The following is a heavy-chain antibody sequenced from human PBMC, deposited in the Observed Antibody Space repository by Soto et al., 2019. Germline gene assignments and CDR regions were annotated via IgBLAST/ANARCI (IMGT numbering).Heavy chain of an antibody. D-gene: IGHD6-13*01. CDR2: IYYSGST. Sequence: PSETLSLTCTVSGGSISSYYWSWIRQPPGKGLEWIGYIYYSGSTNYNPSLKSRVTISVDTSKNQFSLKLSSVTAADTAVYYCARGPHSADYYYYYMDVWGKGTTVTVSS. CDR3: ARGPHSADYYYYYMDV. CDR1: GGSISSYY. V-gene: IGHV4-59*01. J-gene: IGHJ6*03.